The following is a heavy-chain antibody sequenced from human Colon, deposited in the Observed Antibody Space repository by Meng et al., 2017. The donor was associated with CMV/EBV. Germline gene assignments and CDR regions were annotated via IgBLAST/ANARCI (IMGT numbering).Heavy chain of an antibody. CDR1: GYTFTGYH. Sequence: ASVKVSCKASGYTFTGYHMHWVRQAPGQGLEWMGWISPNSGATYYAQKFQGRVTMTRDTSISTAYMELSRLRSDDTAVYYCARHYCSSASCYTTYHYYGVDVWGQGTTVTVSS. J-gene: IGHJ6*02. CDR2: ISPNSGAT. CDR3: ARHYCSSASCYTTYHYYGVDV. V-gene: IGHV1-2*02. D-gene: IGHD2-2*01.